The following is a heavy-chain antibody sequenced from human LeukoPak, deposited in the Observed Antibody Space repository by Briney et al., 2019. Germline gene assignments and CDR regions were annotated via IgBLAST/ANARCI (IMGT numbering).Heavy chain of an antibody. V-gene: IGHV4-34*01. CDR3: TRMTTGHDY. D-gene: IGHD4-17*01. Sequence: SETLSLTCAVSGVSFDDYYWSWVRQTPGKGQEWIGEINHSGYTNDSPSLKSRVTLSIDTSRKQFSLNLRSVTVADAGIYYCTRMTTGHDYWGQGTLVTVSS. CDR2: INHSGYT. J-gene: IGHJ4*02. CDR1: GVSFDDYY.